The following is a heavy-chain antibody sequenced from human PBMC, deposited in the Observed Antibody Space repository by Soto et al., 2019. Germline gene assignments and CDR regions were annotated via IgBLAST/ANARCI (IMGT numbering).Heavy chain of an antibody. CDR2: ILSKAGNYAT. CDR1: GLTFSGSL. CDR3: IRGGSPYYYDY. V-gene: IGHV3-73*01. Sequence: EVQLVESGGGLVQPGGSLKLSCAASGLTFSGSLVNWVRQASGKGREWVGRILSKAGNYATAYPASMKGRFTISRDDSENTAFLQMNSLKTEDTAVYYCIRGGSPYYYDYWGQGTLVAVSS. J-gene: IGHJ4*02.